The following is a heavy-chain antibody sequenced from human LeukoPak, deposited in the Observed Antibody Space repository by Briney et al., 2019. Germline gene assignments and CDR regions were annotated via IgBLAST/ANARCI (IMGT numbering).Heavy chain of an antibody. J-gene: IGHJ4*02. Sequence: QNIPHKGSGYSFSNCWIRWVRQTPAKGREYMGIIYHGDSDNQYRPVFQEQVTIQADNAHNTAYVQWGSVKASDTGMYYCVRLYAGGPIRNFDYWGQGTLVAVSS. CDR2: IYHGDSDN. V-gene: IGHV5-51*01. CDR3: VRLYAGGPIRNFDY. CDR1: GYSFSNCW. D-gene: IGHD2-2*01.